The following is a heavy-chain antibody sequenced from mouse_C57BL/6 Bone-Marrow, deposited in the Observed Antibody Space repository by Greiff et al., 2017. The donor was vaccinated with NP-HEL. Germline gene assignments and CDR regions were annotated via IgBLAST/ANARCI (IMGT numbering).Heavy chain of an antibody. CDR2: ISGGGGNT. CDR1: GFTFSSYT. D-gene: IGHD1-1*01. V-gene: IGHV5-9*01. J-gene: IGHJ3*01. Sequence: EVKLMESGGGLVKPGGSLKLSCAASGFTFSSYTMSWVRQTPGKRLEWVATISGGGGNTYYPDSVKGRFTISRDNAKNTLYLQMSSLRSEYTALYYCARGIITTVVAPFAYWGQGTLVTVSA. CDR3: ARGIITTVVAPFAY.